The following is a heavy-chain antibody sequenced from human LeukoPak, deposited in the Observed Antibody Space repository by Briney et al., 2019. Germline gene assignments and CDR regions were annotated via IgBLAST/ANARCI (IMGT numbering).Heavy chain of an antibody. D-gene: IGHD3-3*01. J-gene: IGHJ6*02. CDR2: IIPIFGTA. Sequence: SVKVSCKASGGTFSSYAISWVRQAPGQGLEWMGGIIPIFGTANYAQKFQGRVTITADESTSTAYMELSSLRSEDTAVYYCARNYDFWSGYYRGDGMDVWSQGTTVTVSS. V-gene: IGHV1-69*13. CDR3: ARNYDFWSGYYRGDGMDV. CDR1: GGTFSSYA.